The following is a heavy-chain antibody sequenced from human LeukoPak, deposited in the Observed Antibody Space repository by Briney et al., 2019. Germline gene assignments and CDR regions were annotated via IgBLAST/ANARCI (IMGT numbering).Heavy chain of an antibody. CDR3: ARVYSSSWYTSEYFQH. V-gene: IGHV4-34*01. J-gene: IGHJ1*01. D-gene: IGHD6-13*01. CDR2: INHSGST. CDR1: GGSFSDYY. Sequence: SETLSLTCAVYGGSFSDYYWSWIRQPPGKGLEWIGEINHSGSTNYNPSLKSRVTISVDTSKNQFSLKLSSVTAADTAVYYCARVYSSSWYTSEYFQHWGQGTLVTVSS.